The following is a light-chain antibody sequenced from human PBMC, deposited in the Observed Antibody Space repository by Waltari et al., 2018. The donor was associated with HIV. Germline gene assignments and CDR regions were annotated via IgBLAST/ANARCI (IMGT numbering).Light chain of an antibody. CDR3: QSYDTIVGGFYV. CDR2: GDY. CDR1: SSSLGTNYD. V-gene: IGLV1-40*01. Sequence: QSVLMQPPSVSGAPGQRVTISCSGSSSSLGTNYDVHWYQQLPRAAPKLLIYGDYNRPSGVPERFSASRSGTSASLAITGLQPEDEADYYCQSYDTIVGGFYVFGTGTKVTV. J-gene: IGLJ1*01.